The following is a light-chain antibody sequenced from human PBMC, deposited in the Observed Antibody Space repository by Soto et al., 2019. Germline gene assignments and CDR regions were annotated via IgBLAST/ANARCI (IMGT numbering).Light chain of an antibody. CDR2: QVS. V-gene: IGLV2-14*01. CDR3: CSYTSSSPYV. Sequence: QSVLTHPASVSGSPGQSITISCTGTSSDLGGYNFVSWYQHHPGKAPKLMIYQVSNRPSGVSNRFSGSKSGNTASLTISGLQAEEEADYYCCSYTSSSPYVFGPGTKLTVL. J-gene: IGLJ1*01. CDR1: SSDLGGYNF.